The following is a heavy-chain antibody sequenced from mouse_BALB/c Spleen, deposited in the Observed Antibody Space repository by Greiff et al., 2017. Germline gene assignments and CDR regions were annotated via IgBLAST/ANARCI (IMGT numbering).Heavy chain of an antibody. D-gene: IGHD2-4*01. J-gene: IGHJ3*01. CDR1: GYTFTSYT. Sequence: QVQLQQSGAELARPGASVKMSCKASGYTFTSYTMHWVNQRPGQGLEWIGYINPSSGYTNYNQKFKDKATLTADKSSSTAYMQLSSLTSEDSAVYYCARDYDYDEGFAYWGQGTLVTVSA. V-gene: IGHV1-4*01. CDR2: INPSSGYT. CDR3: ARDYDYDEGFAY.